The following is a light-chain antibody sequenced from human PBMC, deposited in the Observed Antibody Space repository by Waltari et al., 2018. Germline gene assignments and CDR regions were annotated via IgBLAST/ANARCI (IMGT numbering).Light chain of an antibody. V-gene: IGLV2-11*01. J-gene: IGLJ2*01. CDR2: EVI. Sequence: QAALTQPRSVSGSPGQSVTISCTGTSSYLGGYDYVPWYQQHPGTAPKLMIYEVIRRPSGVSDRFSGSKSGNTASLTISGLQVEDEADYYCCSYAGSYTWIFGGGTRLTVL. CDR1: SSYLGGYDY. CDR3: CSYAGSYTWI.